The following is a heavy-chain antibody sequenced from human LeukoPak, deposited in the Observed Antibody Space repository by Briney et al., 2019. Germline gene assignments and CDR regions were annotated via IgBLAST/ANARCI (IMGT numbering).Heavy chain of an antibody. CDR3: ARDPGRSGGSCYSDY. D-gene: IGHD2-15*01. J-gene: IGHJ4*02. CDR2: ISSSGTYI. CDR1: GFTFGSFS. V-gene: IGHV3-21*01. Sequence: GGSLRLSCAASGFTFGSFSMTWVRQAPGKGLEWVSSISSSGTYIYYADSVKGRFTISRDNAKNSLYLQMNSLRAEDTAVYYCARDPGRSGGSCYSDYWGQGTLVTVPS.